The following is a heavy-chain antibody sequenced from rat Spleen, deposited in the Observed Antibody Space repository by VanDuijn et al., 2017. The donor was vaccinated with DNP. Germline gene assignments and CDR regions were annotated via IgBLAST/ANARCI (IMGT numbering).Heavy chain of an antibody. J-gene: IGHJ3*01. V-gene: IGHV5-7*01. Sequence: EVQLVESGGDLVQPGRSLKLSCVASGFTFSDYAMAWVRQSPKKGLEWVASISASGGSTSYRDSVKGRFTISRDNAKSTLYLQMDSLRSEDTATYYCERQGYNNGVDAWGQGTLVTVSS. D-gene: IGHD1-10*01. CDR2: ISASGGST. CDR1: GFTFSDYA. CDR3: ERQGYNNGVDA.